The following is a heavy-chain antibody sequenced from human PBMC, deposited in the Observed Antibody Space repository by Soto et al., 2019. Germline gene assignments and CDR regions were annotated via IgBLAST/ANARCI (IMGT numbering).Heavy chain of an antibody. CDR2: IRNKANSYST. CDR3: IGGNMGQCDH. Sequence: PGGSLRLSCAASGFMFSDSTIDWVRQAPGKGLEWVGRIRNKANSYSTTYAASVKGVFTMSRDDSKSTAYLQLNSLKIEDTAGYFCIGGNMGQCDHWGQGTLVTFSS. CDR1: GFMFSDST. V-gene: IGHV3-73*01. D-gene: IGHD1-1*01. J-gene: IGHJ4*02.